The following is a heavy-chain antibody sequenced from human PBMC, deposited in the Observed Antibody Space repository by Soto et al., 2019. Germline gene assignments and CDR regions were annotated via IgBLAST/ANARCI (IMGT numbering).Heavy chain of an antibody. CDR3: ARLHGYCISSSCHGHYAMDV. CDR1: SAPVSSSTYT. CDR2: IYYSGST. J-gene: IGHJ6*02. D-gene: IGHD2-2*01. Sequence: QLQLQESGPGLVKPSETLSLTCTVSSAPVSSSTYTWGWIRQPPGKGLEWIGSIYYSGSTYYNPSLNSRVAVSVVTSEIHFPLRVISVTAADTVLYYWARLHGYCISSSCHGHYAMDVWGQGTTVTVSS. V-gene: IGHV4-39*01.